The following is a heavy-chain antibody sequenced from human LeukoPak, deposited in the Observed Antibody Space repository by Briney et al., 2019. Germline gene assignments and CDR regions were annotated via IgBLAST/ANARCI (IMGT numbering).Heavy chain of an antibody. CDR1: GGTFSSYA. V-gene: IGHV1-69*13. J-gene: IGHJ6*03. CDR3: ARALSAAIGYYYYYMDV. D-gene: IGHD2-2*01. CDR2: IIPIFGTA. Sequence: ASVKVSCKASGGTFSSYAISWVRQAPGQGLEWMGGIIPIFGTANYAQKFQGRVTITADESTSTAYMELSSLRSEDTAVYYCARALSAAIGYYYYYMDVWGKGTTVTISS.